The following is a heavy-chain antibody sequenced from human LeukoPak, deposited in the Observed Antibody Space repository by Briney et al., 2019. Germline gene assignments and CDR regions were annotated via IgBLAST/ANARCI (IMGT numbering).Heavy chain of an antibody. D-gene: IGHD6-6*01. Sequence: KPGGSLRLSCAASGFTFSDYHMSWIRQAPGKGLEWVSYISSSGSTIYYADSVKGRFTISRDNAKNSLYLQMNSLRAEDTAVYYCARERYSSSSSYFDYWGQGTLVTVSS. V-gene: IGHV3-11*04. CDR3: ARERYSSSSSYFDY. CDR2: ISSSGSTI. CDR1: GFTFSDYH. J-gene: IGHJ4*02.